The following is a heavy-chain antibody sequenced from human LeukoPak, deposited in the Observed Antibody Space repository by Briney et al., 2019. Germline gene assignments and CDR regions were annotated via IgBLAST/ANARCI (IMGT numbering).Heavy chain of an antibody. CDR2: ISYGGVFK. V-gene: IGHV3-33*01. J-gene: IGHJ6*02. D-gene: IGHD3-16*01. CDR1: GFTFTTHN. CDR3: ERDGQNDSPYSMDV. Sequence: GGSLRLSCAASGFTFTTHNMHWVRQAPGKGLEWMAFISYGGVFKQYADSVKGRFTVSRDNSKNTLYLQMSSLRAEDTAMYYCERDGQNDSPYSMDVWGQGTTVTVSS.